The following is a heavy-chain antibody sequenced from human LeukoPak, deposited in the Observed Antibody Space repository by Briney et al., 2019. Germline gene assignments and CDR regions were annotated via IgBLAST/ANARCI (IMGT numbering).Heavy chain of an antibody. J-gene: IGHJ4*02. CDR1: GGSFSGYY. V-gene: IGHV4-34*01. CDR3: ARRRGDRGYD. D-gene: IGHD1-1*01. CDR2: INHSGST. Sequence: SETLSLTCAVYGGSFSGYYWSWIRQPPGKGLEWIGEINHSGSTNYNPSLKSRVTISVDTSKNQFSLKLRSVTAVDTAVYYCARRRGDRGYDWGQGTLVIVSS.